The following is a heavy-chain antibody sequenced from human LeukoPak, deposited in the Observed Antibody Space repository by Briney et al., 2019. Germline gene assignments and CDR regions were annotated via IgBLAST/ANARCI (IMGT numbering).Heavy chain of an antibody. CDR2: INSAGIST. Sequence: GGSLRLSCTASGFTFSSYWMHWVRQAPGKGLVWVSRINSAGISTNYADSVKGRFTISRDNAKNALYLQMNSLRAEDTAIYYCGRDIATAVDYWGLGTLVTVSS. CDR3: GRDIATAVDY. J-gene: IGHJ4*02. D-gene: IGHD6-13*01. V-gene: IGHV3-74*01. CDR1: GFTFSSYW.